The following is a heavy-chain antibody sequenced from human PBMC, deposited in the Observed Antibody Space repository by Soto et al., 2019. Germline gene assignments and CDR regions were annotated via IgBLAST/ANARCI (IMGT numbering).Heavy chain of an antibody. J-gene: IGHJ4*02. CDR1: GYTFTSYA. D-gene: IGHD2-15*01. CDR3: ARDCSGATCSFNY. Sequence: GASVKVSCKASGYTFTSYAMHWVRQAPGQRLEWMGWINADSGNTKYAQKFQDRVTMTTDTSTSTAYMELRSLRSDDTAVYYCARDCSGATCSFNYWGQGTLVTVSS. V-gene: IGHV1-3*01. CDR2: INADSGNT.